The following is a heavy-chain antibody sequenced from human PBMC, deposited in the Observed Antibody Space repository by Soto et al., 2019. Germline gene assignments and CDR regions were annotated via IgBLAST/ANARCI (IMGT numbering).Heavy chain of an antibody. CDR2: ISAYNGNT. J-gene: IGHJ6*02. Sequence: ASVKVSCKASGYTFTGYYMHWVRQAPGQGLEWMGWISAYNGNTNYAQKLQGRVTMTTDTSTSTAYMELRSLRSDDTAVYYCAREAGINDYYYGMHVWGQGTTVTVS. V-gene: IGHV1-18*04. CDR3: AREAGINDYYYGMHV. CDR1: GYTFTGYY.